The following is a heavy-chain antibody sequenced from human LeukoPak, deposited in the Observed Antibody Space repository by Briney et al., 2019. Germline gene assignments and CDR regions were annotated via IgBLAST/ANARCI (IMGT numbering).Heavy chain of an antibody. CDR3: ARDQGGGSLDAFDI. J-gene: IGHJ3*02. D-gene: IGHD1-26*01. CDR1: GCSISSGGYS. CDR2: VYHSGST. V-gene: IGHV4-30-2*01. Sequence: PSETLSLTCAGSGCSISSGGYSWSWIRQPPGKGLEWIGYVYHSGSTYYNPSLKSRVTISVDRSKNQFSLKLSSVTAADTAVYYCARDQGGGSLDAFDIWGQGTMVTVSS.